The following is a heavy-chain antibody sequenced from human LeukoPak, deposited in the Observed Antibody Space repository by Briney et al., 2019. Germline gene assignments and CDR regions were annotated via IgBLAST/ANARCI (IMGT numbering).Heavy chain of an antibody. D-gene: IGHD4-23*01. CDR2: IYGGGNT. Sequence: GGSLRLSCAASGFTVSGSYMNWVRQAPGKGLEWVSLIYGGGNTYYADSVKGRFTISRHNSKNTLYLQMNSLRAEDTAVYYCARRGDGGRSFDYWGQGTLVTVSS. CDR1: GFTVSGSY. CDR3: ARRGDGGRSFDY. J-gene: IGHJ4*02. V-gene: IGHV3-53*01.